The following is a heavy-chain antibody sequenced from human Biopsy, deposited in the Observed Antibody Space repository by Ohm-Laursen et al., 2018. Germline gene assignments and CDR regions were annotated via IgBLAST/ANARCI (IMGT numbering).Heavy chain of an antibody. CDR1: GFTFTSYA. J-gene: IGHJ5*02. Sequence: SLRLSCAATGFTFTSYAMHWVRQAPGKGLEWVAVISYDGSGEYYADSLQGRFIISRDNPKNTLYLQMNSLRAEDTAVYYCAKEVFSAVGTSGFDPWGQGTLVTVSS. V-gene: IGHV3-30*18. CDR2: ISYDGSGE. CDR3: AKEVFSAVGTSGFDP. D-gene: IGHD1/OR15-1a*01.